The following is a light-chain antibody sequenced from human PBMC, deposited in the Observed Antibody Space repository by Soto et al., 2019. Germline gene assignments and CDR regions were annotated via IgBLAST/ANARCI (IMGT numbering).Light chain of an antibody. CDR2: EVR. V-gene: IGLV2-23*02. CDR1: SSDVGTYNL. CDR3: CSYAGSNSVI. Sequence: QSASVSGSPGQSITISCTGASSDVGTYNLVSWYQQHPGKAPKLIIYEVRKRPSGLSNRFSGSKSGNTASLTISGLQAEDEADYYCCSYAGSNSVIFGGGTQLTVL. J-gene: IGLJ2*01.